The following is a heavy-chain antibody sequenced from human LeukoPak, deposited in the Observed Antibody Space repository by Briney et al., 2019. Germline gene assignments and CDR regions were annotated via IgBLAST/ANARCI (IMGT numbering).Heavy chain of an antibody. J-gene: IGHJ4*02. CDR2: ITTSSTYI. D-gene: IGHD7-27*01. CDR1: GFSFSTYN. Sequence: GESLRLSCAASGFSFSTYNMNWVRQAPGKGLEWVSSITTSSTYIYYADSVKGRFTISRDNAKNSLYLQMNSLRAEDTAVYYCARRPKTGKNFDYWGQGTLVTVSS. CDR3: ARRPKTGKNFDY. V-gene: IGHV3-21*01.